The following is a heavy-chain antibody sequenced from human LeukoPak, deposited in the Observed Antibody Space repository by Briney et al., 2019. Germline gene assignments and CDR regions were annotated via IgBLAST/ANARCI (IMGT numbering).Heavy chain of an antibody. D-gene: IGHD1-26*01. CDR2: INSDGSST. Sequence: GGSLRLSCAASGFTFSSYWMHWVRQAPGKGLVWVSRINSDGSSTSYADSVKGRFTISRDNAKNTLYLQMNSLRAEDTAVYYCAREPNSGSYFFDYWGQGTLVTVSS. J-gene: IGHJ4*02. CDR3: AREPNSGSYFFDY. V-gene: IGHV3-74*01. CDR1: GFTFSSYW.